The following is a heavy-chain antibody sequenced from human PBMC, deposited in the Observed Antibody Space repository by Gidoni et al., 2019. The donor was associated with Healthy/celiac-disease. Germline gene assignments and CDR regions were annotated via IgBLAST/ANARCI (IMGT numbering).Heavy chain of an antibody. CDR3: ASLTADYYYYYGMDV. D-gene: IGHD5-18*01. CDR2: IYYSGST. J-gene: IGHJ6*02. Sequence: TVSGGSISSGGYYWSWIRQHPGKGLEWIGYIYYSGSTYYNPSLKSRVTISVDTSKNQFSLKLSSVTAADTAVYYCASLTADYYYYYGMDVWGQGTTVTVSS. V-gene: IGHV4-31*03. CDR1: GGSISSGGYY.